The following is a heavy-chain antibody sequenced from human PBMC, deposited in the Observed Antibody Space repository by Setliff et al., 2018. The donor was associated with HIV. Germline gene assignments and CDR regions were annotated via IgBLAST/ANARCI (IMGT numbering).Heavy chain of an antibody. V-gene: IGHV4-31*03. CDR2: ISYRGTT. Sequence: PSETLSLTCTVSGVSINSGDYFWSWVRQHPGKGLEWIGYISYRGTTYYNPSFKSRVTMSMDTSKNQVSLKLTSVTAADTAVHFCARLQKLDDIYYLDDWGQGTLVT. J-gene: IGHJ4*02. D-gene: IGHD4-4*01. CDR1: GVSINSGDYF. CDR3: ARLQKLDDIYYLDD.